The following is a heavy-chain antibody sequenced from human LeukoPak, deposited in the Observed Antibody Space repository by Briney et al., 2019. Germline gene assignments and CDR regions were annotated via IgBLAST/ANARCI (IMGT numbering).Heavy chain of an antibody. Sequence: SETLSLTCAVYGGSFSGYHWSWIRQPPGKGLEWIGEINHSGSTNYNPSLKSRVTISVDTSKNQFSLKLSSVTAADTAVYYCARVPPPTGYDSSAYWGQGTLVTVSS. V-gene: IGHV4-34*01. J-gene: IGHJ4*02. CDR1: GGSFSGYH. D-gene: IGHD3-22*01. CDR3: ARVPPPTGYDSSAY. CDR2: INHSGST.